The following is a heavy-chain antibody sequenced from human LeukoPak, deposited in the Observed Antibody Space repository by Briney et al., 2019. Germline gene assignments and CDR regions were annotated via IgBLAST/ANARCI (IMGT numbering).Heavy chain of an antibody. D-gene: IGHD1-1*01. CDR3: AIGDRNWNDGVDY. J-gene: IGHJ4*02. CDR2: MNPNSGNT. V-gene: IGHV1-8*02. Sequence: ASVKVSCKASGYTFTSYDINWVRQATGQGLEWMGWMNPNSGNTGYAQKFQGRVTMTTDTSTSTAYMELRSLRSDDTAVYYCAIGDRNWNDGVDYWGQGTLVTVSS. CDR1: GYTFTSYD.